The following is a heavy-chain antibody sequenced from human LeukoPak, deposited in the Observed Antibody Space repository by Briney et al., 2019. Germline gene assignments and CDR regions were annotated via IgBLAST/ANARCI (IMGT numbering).Heavy chain of an antibody. CDR1: GYTFTGYY. CDR3: ATTSLGYCSSTSCGWFDP. Sequence: GASVKVSCKASGYTFTGYYMHWVRQAPGKGLEWMGGFDPEDGETIYAQKFQGRVTMTEDTSTDTAYMELSSLRSEDTAVYYCATTSLGYCSSTSCGWFDPWGQGTLVTVSS. V-gene: IGHV1-24*01. J-gene: IGHJ5*02. CDR2: FDPEDGET. D-gene: IGHD2-2*01.